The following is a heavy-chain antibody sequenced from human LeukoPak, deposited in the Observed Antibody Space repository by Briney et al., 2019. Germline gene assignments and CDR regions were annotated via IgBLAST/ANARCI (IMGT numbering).Heavy chain of an antibody. J-gene: IGHJ4*02. CDR3: ARVGGGYDFGY. CDR2: IKQDGSEK. Sequence: GGSLRLSCAASGFTFSSYWMSWVRQAPGKGLEWVANIKQDGSEKYYVDSVKGRFTISRDNAKNSLYLQMNSLRVEDTAVYYCARVGGGYDFGYWGQGTLVTVSS. V-gene: IGHV3-7*01. D-gene: IGHD5-12*01. CDR1: GFTFSSYW.